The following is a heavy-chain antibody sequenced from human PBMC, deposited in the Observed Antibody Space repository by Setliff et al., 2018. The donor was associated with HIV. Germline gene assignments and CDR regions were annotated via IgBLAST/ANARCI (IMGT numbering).Heavy chain of an antibody. J-gene: IGHJ5*02. CDR1: GGSLRTFH. Sequence: SETLSLTCTVSGGSLRTFHWTWLRQAPRKGLEWLGHIYDVGVTNYNPSLKNRVTISLDASQTRCSLTLASVTATDTAVYFCAKRRGSGTLYDAFDPWGQGILVTVS. CDR2: IYDVGVT. CDR3: AKRRGSGTLYDAFDP. D-gene: IGHD3-10*01. V-gene: IGHV4-59*08.